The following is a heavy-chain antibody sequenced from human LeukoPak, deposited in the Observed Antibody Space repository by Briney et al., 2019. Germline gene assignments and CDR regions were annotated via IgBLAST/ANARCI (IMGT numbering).Heavy chain of an antibody. CDR1: GYTFTSYG. D-gene: IGHD6-19*01. Sequence: SVKVSCKASGYTFTSYGISWVRQAPGQGLEWMGWISAYNGNTNYAQKIQGRVTMTTDTSTSTAYMELRSLRSDDTAVYYCARSGGTPAVAGTSGYWGQGTLVTVSS. J-gene: IGHJ4*02. CDR3: ARSGGTPAVAGTSGY. V-gene: IGHV1-18*04. CDR2: ISAYNGNT.